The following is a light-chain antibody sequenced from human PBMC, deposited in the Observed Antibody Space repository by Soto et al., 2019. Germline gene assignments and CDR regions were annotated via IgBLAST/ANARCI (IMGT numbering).Light chain of an antibody. CDR1: RSDVGGYNY. CDR2: DVS. CDR3: SSYTSSSTLYVG. Sequence: QSALTQPASVSVSPGQSITISCTGTRSDVGGYNYVSWYQQHPGKAPKLMIYDVSNRPSGVSNRFSGSKSGNTASLTISGLQADDESDYYCSSYTSSSTLYVGFGGGTKLTVL. J-gene: IGLJ2*01. V-gene: IGLV2-14*01.